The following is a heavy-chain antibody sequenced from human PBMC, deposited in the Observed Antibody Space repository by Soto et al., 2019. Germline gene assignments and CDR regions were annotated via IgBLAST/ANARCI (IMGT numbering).Heavy chain of an antibody. CDR1: GGSISSSSYY. J-gene: IGHJ4*02. V-gene: IGHV4-39*01. Sequence: SETLPLTCAVSGGSISSSSYYWGWIRQPPGKGLEWIGSIYYSGSTYYNPSLKSRVTISVDTSKNQFSLKLSSVTAADTAVYYCARHGLAVAGEIDYWGQGTLVTVSS. D-gene: IGHD6-19*01. CDR3: ARHGLAVAGEIDY. CDR2: IYYSGST.